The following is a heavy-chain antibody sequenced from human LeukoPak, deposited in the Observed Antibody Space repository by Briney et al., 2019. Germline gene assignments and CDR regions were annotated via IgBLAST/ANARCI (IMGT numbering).Heavy chain of an antibody. J-gene: IGHJ4*02. Sequence: GGSLRLSCAASGFTFSSYSMNWVRQAPGKGLEWVSSISSSSSYIYYADSVKGRFTISRDNAKNSLYLQMNSLRAEDTAVYYCANSAYDSSGYMGYWGQGTLVTVSP. CDR1: GFTFSSYS. V-gene: IGHV3-21*01. CDR3: ANSAYDSSGYMGY. CDR2: ISSSSSYI. D-gene: IGHD3-22*01.